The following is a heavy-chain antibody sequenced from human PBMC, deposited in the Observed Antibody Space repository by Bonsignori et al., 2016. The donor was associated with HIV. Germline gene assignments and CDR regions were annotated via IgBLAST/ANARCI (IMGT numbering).Heavy chain of an antibody. J-gene: IGHJ4*02. D-gene: IGHD3-10*01. Sequence: WVRQAPGQGLEWMGWMNPNSGNTGYAQKFQGRVTMTRNTSISTAYMELSSLRSEDTAVYYCARESSGDYWGQGTLVTVSS. V-gene: IGHV1-8*01. CDR3: ARESSGDY. CDR2: MNPNSGNT.